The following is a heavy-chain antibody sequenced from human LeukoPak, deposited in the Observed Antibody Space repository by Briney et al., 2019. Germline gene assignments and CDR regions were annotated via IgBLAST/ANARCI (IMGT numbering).Heavy chain of an antibody. V-gene: IGHV3-30*04. J-gene: IGHJ3*02. CDR1: GFTFNSYT. CDR2: ISYDGSNK. Sequence: GRSLRLSCAASGFTFNSYTIHWVRQAPGKGLEWVAVISYDGSNKYYADSVKGRFTISRDNSKNTLYLQMNSLRAEDTAVYYCAKDLNSGWYSGAFDIWGQGTMVTVSS. D-gene: IGHD6-19*01. CDR3: AKDLNSGWYSGAFDI.